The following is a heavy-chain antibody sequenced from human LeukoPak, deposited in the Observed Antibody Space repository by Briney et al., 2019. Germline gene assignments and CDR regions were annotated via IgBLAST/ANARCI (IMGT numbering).Heavy chain of an antibody. V-gene: IGHV3-23*01. D-gene: IGHD2-2*01. CDR1: GFTFSSYA. CDR2: ISGSGGST. Sequence: GGSLRLSCAASGFTFSSYAMSWVRQAPGKGLEWVSAISGSGGSTYYADSVKGRFTISRDNSKNTLYLQMDSLRAEDTAVYYCAKDRGVGYCSSTSCYNWFDPWGQGTLVTVSS. J-gene: IGHJ5*02. CDR3: AKDRGVGYCSSTSCYNWFDP.